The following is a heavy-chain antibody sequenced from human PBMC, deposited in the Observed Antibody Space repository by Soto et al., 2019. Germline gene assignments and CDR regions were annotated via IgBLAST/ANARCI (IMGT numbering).Heavy chain of an antibody. Sequence: QVQLQESGPGLVKPSQTLSPTCTVSGGSISSGDYYWSWIRQPPGKGLEGIGYIYYSGSTYYNPSLKSRVTISVDTSKSQFSLKLSSVTAADTAVYYCARDPGPRGVISYYYYGMDVWGQGTTVTVSS. D-gene: IGHD3-10*01. V-gene: IGHV4-30-4*01. CDR1: GGSISSGDYY. J-gene: IGHJ6*02. CDR3: ARDPGPRGVISYYYYGMDV. CDR2: IYYSGST.